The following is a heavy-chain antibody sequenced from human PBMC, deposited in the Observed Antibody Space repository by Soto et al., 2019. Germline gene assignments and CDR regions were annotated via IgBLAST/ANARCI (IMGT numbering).Heavy chain of an antibody. V-gene: IGHV3-23*01. Sequence: EVQLSESGGGLVQPGGSLRLSCAGSGFTFINYAMNWVRQAPGKGLEWVSSISGGGDAAFFGDSVRGRFTISRDNSKNTVTLQMNSLGVGDTAVYYCARKILGSTTRPDYWYFDLWGRGTLVTVSS. D-gene: IGHD7-27*01. CDR1: GFTFINYA. CDR2: ISGGGDAA. CDR3: ARKILGSTTRPDYWYFDL. J-gene: IGHJ2*01.